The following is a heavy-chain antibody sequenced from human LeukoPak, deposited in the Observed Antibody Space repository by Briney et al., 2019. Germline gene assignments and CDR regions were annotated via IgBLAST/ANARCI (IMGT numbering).Heavy chain of an antibody. CDR2: IYYSGST. D-gene: IGHD6-13*01. Sequence: SETLSLTCTVSGGSISSYYWSWIRQPPGKGLEWIGYIYYSGSTNYNPSLKSRVTISVDTSKNQFSLKLSSVTAADTAVYYCARALYSSSWPYIFDPWGQGTLVTVSS. J-gene: IGHJ5*02. V-gene: IGHV4-59*01. CDR3: ARALYSSSWPYIFDP. CDR1: GGSISSYY.